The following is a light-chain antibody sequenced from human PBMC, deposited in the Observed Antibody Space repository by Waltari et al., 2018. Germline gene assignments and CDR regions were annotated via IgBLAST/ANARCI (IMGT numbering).Light chain of an antibody. Sequence: QSVLTQPPSVSGAPGQRVTISCTGSGSHIGAGSELHWYQQLPGKAPKLLIYGTSTRPLGVPDRYFGSQSGTSASLAITGLQAEDEADYYCQSYDTSLSVVFGGGTKLTVL. CDR1: GSHIGAGSE. CDR2: GTS. V-gene: IGLV1-40*01. J-gene: IGLJ2*01. CDR3: QSYDTSLSVV.